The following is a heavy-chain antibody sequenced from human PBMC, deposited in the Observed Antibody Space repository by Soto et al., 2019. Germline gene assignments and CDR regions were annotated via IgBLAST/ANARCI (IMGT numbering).Heavy chain of an antibody. J-gene: IGHJ3*01. CDR2: ITESGVTA. CDR1: GFSFHANA. Sequence: QLLESGGGLVQLGGSLRLSCAASGFSFHANALSWVRQTPGKGLQWVSTITESGVTAYYADSVKGRFSISRDNVKAILYLQMSGLSVEDTAVYYCAKVPFSSSWNQDAFLVWCPGTMVAVSS. CDR3: AKVPFSSSWNQDAFLV. D-gene: IGHD6-13*01. V-gene: IGHV3-23*01.